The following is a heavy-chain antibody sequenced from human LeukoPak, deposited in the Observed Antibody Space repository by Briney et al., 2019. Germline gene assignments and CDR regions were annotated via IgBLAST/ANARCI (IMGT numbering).Heavy chain of an antibody. CDR3: AKYFRGEAYYGMDV. D-gene: IGHD3-10*02. CDR2: ISGSGGST. Sequence: GGSLRLSCAASGFTFSSYSMNWVRQAPGKGLEWVSPISGSGGSTYYADSVKGRFTISRDNSKNTLYLQMNSLRAEDTAVYYCAKYFRGEAYYGMDVWGQGTTVTVSS. CDR1: GFTFSSYS. V-gene: IGHV3-23*01. J-gene: IGHJ6*02.